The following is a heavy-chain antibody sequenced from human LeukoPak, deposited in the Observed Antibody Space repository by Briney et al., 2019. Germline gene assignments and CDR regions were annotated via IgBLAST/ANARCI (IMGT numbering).Heavy chain of an antibody. Sequence: GGSLRLSCAASGFTFSSYSMNWVRQAPGKGLEWVSSISSSSSYIYYADSVKGRFTISRDNAKNSLYLQMNSLTAEDAAVYYCAKAPVTSCRGAYCYPFDYWGQGTLVTVSS. CDR1: GFTFSSYS. V-gene: IGHV3-21*04. D-gene: IGHD2-21*01. CDR3: AKAPVTSCRGAYCYPFDY. J-gene: IGHJ4*02. CDR2: ISSSSSYI.